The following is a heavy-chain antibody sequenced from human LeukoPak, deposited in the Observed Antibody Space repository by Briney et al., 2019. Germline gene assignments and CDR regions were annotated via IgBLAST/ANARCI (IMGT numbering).Heavy chain of an antibody. CDR3: ARSTAVAGEYYFDY. CDR2: ISGSGSTI. J-gene: IGHJ4*02. CDR1: GFTFSSYE. Sequence: GGSLRLSCAASGFTFSSYEMNWVRQAPGKGLEWVSYISGSGSTIYYADSVKGRFTISRDNAKNSLYLQMNSLRAEDTAVYYCARSTAVAGEYYFDYWGQGTLVTVSS. D-gene: IGHD6-19*01. V-gene: IGHV3-48*03.